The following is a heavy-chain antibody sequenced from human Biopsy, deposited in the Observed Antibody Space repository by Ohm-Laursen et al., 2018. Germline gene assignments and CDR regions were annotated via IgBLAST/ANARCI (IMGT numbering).Heavy chain of an antibody. J-gene: IGHJ6*02. Sequence: SLRLSCAASGFSFDDFAMHWVRQSPGKGLEWVAGIDWNSRNINYGDSVKGRFSVSRDNAKNSLYLQMNSLRGEDTALYYCVKDTNWNYVWDRPGATKGMDVWGQGTTVTVSS. D-gene: IGHD1-7*01. V-gene: IGHV3-9*01. CDR2: IDWNSRNI. CDR3: VKDTNWNYVWDRPGATKGMDV. CDR1: GFSFDDFA.